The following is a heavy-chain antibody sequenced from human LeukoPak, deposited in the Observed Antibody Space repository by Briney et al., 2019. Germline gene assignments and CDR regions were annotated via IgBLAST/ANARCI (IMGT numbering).Heavy chain of an antibody. V-gene: IGHV4-34*01. CDR1: GGSFSGYY. D-gene: IGHD2-2*01. CDR3: ARAPGAAID. Sequence: SETLSLTCAVYGGSFSGYYWSWIRQPPGKGLEWIGEINHSGSTNYNPSLKSRVSILVDTSKSQFSLKLNSVTAADTAVYYCARAPGAAIDWGQGTLVTVSS. CDR2: INHSGST. J-gene: IGHJ4*02.